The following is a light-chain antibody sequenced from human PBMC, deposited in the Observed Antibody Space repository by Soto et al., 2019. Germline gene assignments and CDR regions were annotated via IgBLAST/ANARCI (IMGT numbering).Light chain of an antibody. CDR1: QGIANF. CDR3: EEANSFPIP. V-gene: IGKV1-9*01. Sequence: IQLTQSPSSLSASVGDRVTISCRASQGIANFLAWYQQKPGKAPKLLIYGASTLQSGVPSRFSGSAARSACTISVSSLQPEDFATHYYEEANSFPIPCGTGTKVDIK. CDR2: GAS. J-gene: IGKJ3*01.